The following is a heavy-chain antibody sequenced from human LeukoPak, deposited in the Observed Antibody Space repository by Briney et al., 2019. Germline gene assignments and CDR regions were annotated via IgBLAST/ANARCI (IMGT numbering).Heavy chain of an antibody. D-gene: IGHD2-21*01. Sequence: KPSETLSLTCTVYGGSFSDYYWTWIRQPPGKGLEWIGEINHSGSTNYSPSLKSRVTISVDTSKNQFSLKLSSVTAADTAVYYCARGGGDWGFHQSDYWGQGTLVTVSS. CDR3: ARGGGDWGFHQSDY. J-gene: IGHJ4*02. CDR2: INHSGST. V-gene: IGHV4-34*01. CDR1: GGSFSDYY.